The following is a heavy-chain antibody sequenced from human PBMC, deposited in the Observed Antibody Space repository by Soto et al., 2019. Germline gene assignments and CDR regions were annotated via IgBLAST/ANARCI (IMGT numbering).Heavy chain of an antibody. CDR3: AKEGYSSSWRRFDP. CDR1: GFTFSRYA. Sequence: VQLLESGGGLVQPGGALRLSCAASGFTFSRYAMSWIRQAPGKGLEWVSAISGSGGSTYYADSVKGRFTISRDNSNHTLYLHMNSLRGEDTAVYYCAKEGYSSSWRRFDPWGQGTLVTVSS. D-gene: IGHD6-13*01. J-gene: IGHJ5*02. V-gene: IGHV3-23*01. CDR2: ISGSGGST.